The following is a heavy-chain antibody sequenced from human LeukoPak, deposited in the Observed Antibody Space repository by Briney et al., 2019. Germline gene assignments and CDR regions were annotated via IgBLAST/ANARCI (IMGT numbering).Heavy chain of an antibody. D-gene: IGHD2-15*01. CDR3: ARGVWYCSGGSCYKYYYYYMDV. J-gene: IGHJ6*03. V-gene: IGHV4-34*01. Sequence: PSETLSLICAVYGGSFSGYYWSWIRQPPGKGLEWIGEINHSGSTNYNPSLKSRVTISVDTSKNQFSLKLSSVTAADTAVYYCARGVWYCSGGSCYKYYYYYMDVWGKGTTVTVSS. CDR2: INHSGST. CDR1: GGSFSGYY.